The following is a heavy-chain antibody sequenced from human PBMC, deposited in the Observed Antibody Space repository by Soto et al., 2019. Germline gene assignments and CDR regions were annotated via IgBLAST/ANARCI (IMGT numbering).Heavy chain of an antibody. D-gene: IGHD2-21*01. CDR2: IYPGDSDT. J-gene: IGHJ1*01. CDR1: GYSFTSYW. V-gene: IGHV5-51*01. CDR3: ARQVYCGGDCYPEYFQH. Sequence: PGESLKISCKGSGYSFTSYWIGWVRQMPGKGLEWMGIIYPGDSDTRYSPSFQGQVTISADKSISTAYLQWSSLKASDTAMYYCARQVYCGGDCYPEYFQHRGQRTLVTVSS.